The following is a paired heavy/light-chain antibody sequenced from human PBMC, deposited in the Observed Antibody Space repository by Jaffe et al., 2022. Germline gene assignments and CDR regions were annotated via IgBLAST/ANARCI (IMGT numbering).Light chain of an antibody. J-gene: IGLJ1*01. CDR2: SNN. V-gene: IGLV1-44*01. CDR1: SSNIGSNT. Sequence: QSVLTQPPSASGTPGQRVTISCSGSSSNIGSNTVNWYQQLPGTAPKLLIYSNNQRPSGVPDRFSGSKSGTSASLAISGLQSEDEADYYCAAWDDSLNGHVFGTGTKVTVL. CDR3: AAWDDSLNGHV.
Heavy chain of an antibody. V-gene: IGHV4-61*02. D-gene: IGHD3-22*01. CDR2: IYTSGST. J-gene: IGHJ3*02. CDR3: AREDTYYYDSSGYHDAFDI. Sequence: QVQLQESGPGLVKPSQTLSLTCTVSGGSISSGSYYWSWIRQPAGKGLEWIGRIYTSGSTNYNPSLKSRVTISVDTSKNQFSLKLSSVTAADTAVYYCAREDTYYYDSSGYHDAFDIWGQGTMVTVSS. CDR1: GGSISSGSYY.